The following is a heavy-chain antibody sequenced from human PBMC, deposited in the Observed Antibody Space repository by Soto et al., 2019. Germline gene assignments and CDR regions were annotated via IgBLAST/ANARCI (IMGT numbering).Heavy chain of an antibody. CDR3: XXXXXXXXXXXXXXXYFDY. CDR2: IIPIFGTA. J-gene: IGHJ4*02. Sequence: QVQLVQSGAEVKKPGSSVKVSCKASGGTFSSYAISWVRQAPGXXXXWMGGIIPIFGTANYAQKFQGRVTXXXXXXXXXXXXXXXXXXXXXXXXXXXXXXXXXXXXXXXXXXYFDYWGQGTLVTVSS. CDR1: GGTFSSYA. V-gene: IGHV1-69*01.